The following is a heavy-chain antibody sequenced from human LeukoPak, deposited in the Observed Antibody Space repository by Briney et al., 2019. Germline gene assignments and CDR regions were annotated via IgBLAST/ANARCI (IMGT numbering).Heavy chain of an antibody. Sequence: GSLRLSCAASRITLSNHWKSWVRQAPGKGLEWNGEINHSGSTNYNPSLKSRVTISVDTSKNQFSLKLSSVTAADTAVYYCARGKKWSFGVVTSSFDYWGQGTLVTVSS. CDR3: ARGKKWSFGVVTSSFDY. CDR1: RITLSNHW. V-gene: IGHV4-34*01. D-gene: IGHD3-3*01. J-gene: IGHJ4*02. CDR2: INHSGST.